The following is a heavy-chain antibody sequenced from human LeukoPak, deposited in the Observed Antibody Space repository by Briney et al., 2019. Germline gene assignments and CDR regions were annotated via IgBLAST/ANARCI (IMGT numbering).Heavy chain of an antibody. J-gene: IGHJ4*02. CDR2: IIPIFGTA. CDR3: ARSESSLSEMATIGPLNFDY. CDR1: GGTFSSYA. D-gene: IGHD5-24*01. Sequence: SVKVSCKXSGGTFSSYAISWVRQAPGQGLEWMGRIIPIFGTANYAQKFQGRVTITTDESTSTAYMELSSLRSEDTAVYYCARSESSLSEMATIGPLNFDYWGQGTLVTVSS. V-gene: IGHV1-69*05.